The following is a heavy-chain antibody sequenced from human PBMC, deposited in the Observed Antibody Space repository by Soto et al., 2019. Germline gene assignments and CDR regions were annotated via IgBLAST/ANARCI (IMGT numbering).Heavy chain of an antibody. J-gene: IGHJ5*02. CDR3: AGDQGVVVTAHNWFAP. CDR2: IFSSGST. D-gene: IGHD2-21*02. CDR1: GGSITDYS. V-gene: IGHV4-4*07. Sequence: QVQLQESGPGLVKPSETLSLTCTVSGGSITDYSWVWIRQPAGKGLEWIGRIFSSGSTNYNPSLKGRITMSLDPSKNQFSLKLNSATATDTAVYFCAGDQGVVVTAHNWFAPWGQGILVTVSS.